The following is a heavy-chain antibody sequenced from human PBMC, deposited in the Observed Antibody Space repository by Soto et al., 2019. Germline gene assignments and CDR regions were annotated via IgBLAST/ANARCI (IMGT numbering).Heavy chain of an antibody. CDR1: GFTFGDYA. CDR2: IRSKAYSGAA. V-gene: IGHV3-49*03. CDR3: SRDRSGITMIRGVADY. J-gene: IGHJ4*02. Sequence: GGSLRLSCTGSGFTFGDYAMSWFRQAPGKGLEWVGFIRSKAYSGAAEYAASVKGRFTMSRDDSKNIAYLQMNSLKTEDTAVYYCSRDRSGITMIRGVADYWGQGTLVTVSS. D-gene: IGHD3-10*01.